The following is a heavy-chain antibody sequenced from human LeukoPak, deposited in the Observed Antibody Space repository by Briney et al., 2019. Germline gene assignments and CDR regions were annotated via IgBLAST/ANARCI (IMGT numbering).Heavy chain of an antibody. CDR1: GGTFSSYA. J-gene: IGHJ4*02. CDR3: ARPRFINNYGSGSYSPLDY. V-gene: IGHV1-69*04. CDR2: IIPILGIA. Sequence: AASVKVSCKASGGTFSSYAISWVRQAPGQGLEWMGRIIPILGIANYAQKFQGRVTITADKSTSTAYMELSSLRSEDTAVYYCARPRFINNYGSGSYSPLDYWGQGTLVTVSS. D-gene: IGHD3-10*01.